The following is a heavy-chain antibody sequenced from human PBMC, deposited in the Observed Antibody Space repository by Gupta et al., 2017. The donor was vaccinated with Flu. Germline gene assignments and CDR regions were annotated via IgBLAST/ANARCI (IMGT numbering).Heavy chain of an antibody. CDR3: ATTPGTNYYYYYMDV. V-gene: IGHV4-34*01. Sequence: WIRQPPGKGLEWMGEINHGGGTNYNPSLKSRVTISMDTSKSQFSLNLNSVTAADTAVYYCATTPGTNYYYYYMDVWGKGTTVTVSS. J-gene: IGHJ6*03. CDR2: INHGGGT.